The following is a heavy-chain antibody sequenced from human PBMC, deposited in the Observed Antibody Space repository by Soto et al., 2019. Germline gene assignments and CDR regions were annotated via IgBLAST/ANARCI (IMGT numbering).Heavy chain of an antibody. CDR2: INPSGGST. Sequence: QVQLVQSGAEVKKPGASVKVSCKASGYTFTSYYMHWVRQAPGQGLEWMGIINPSGGSTSYAQKVQGAVPMTRDTTTSTVYMELSSLRSEDTAVYYCVSGGEGNNGMDVWGQGTTVTVSS. CDR3: VSGGEGNNGMDV. J-gene: IGHJ6*02. V-gene: IGHV1-46*01. CDR1: GYTFTSYY. D-gene: IGHD3-10*01.